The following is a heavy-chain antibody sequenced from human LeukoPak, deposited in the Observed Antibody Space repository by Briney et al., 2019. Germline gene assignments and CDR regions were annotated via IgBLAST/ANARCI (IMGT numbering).Heavy chain of an antibody. CDR1: GDSVSNGNYC. J-gene: IGHJ4*02. CDR2: IYYTGKT. D-gene: IGHD3-10*01. Sequence: SETLSLTCTVSGDSVSNGNYCWSWLRQPPGKALEWIGYIYYTGKTYYNPSLEGRVTILVDTSRNHFSVKLSSVTAADAAVYYCARSQNYYGSGDYWSQGTLVTVSS. CDR3: ARSQNYYGSGDY. V-gene: IGHV4-61*03.